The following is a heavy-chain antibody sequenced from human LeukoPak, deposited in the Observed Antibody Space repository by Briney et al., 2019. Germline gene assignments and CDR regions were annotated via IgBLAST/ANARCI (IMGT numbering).Heavy chain of an antibody. V-gene: IGHV3-33*01. CDR2: IRYDGSNK. CDR3: ARGRGSSWYYYGMDV. D-gene: IGHD6-13*01. Sequence: GGSLRLSCAASGFTFSSYGMHWVRQAPGKGLEWVAVIRYDGSNKYYADSVKGRFTISRDNSKNTLYLQTNSLRAEDTAVYYCARGRGSSWYYYGMDVWGQGTTVTVSS. CDR1: GFTFSSYG. J-gene: IGHJ6*02.